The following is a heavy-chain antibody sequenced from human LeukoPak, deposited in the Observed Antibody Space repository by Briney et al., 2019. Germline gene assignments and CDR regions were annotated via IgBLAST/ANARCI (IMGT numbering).Heavy chain of an antibody. D-gene: IGHD3-10*01. Sequence: PSGTLSLTCSVFADSMNNYYWNWIRQPPGKGLEWIGFVHHSGTTNYNPSLKSRVTILIETSKNEFSLKLTSVTAADTAVYYCARGGRGRNWFDPWGQGTLVTVSS. CDR3: ARGGRGRNWFDP. CDR1: ADSMNNYY. CDR2: VHHSGTT. J-gene: IGHJ5*02. V-gene: IGHV4-59*01.